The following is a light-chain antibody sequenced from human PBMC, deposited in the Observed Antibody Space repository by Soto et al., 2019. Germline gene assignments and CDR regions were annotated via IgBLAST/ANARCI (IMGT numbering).Light chain of an antibody. V-gene: IGLV8-61*01. CDR2: STN. Sequence: QTVVTQEPSFSVSPGGTVTLTCGLSSGSVSTSYYPSWYQQTPGQAPRTLIYSTNTRSSGVPDRFSGSILGNKAALTITGAQADDESDYCCVLYMGSGGYVFGTGTKLTVL. CDR1: SGSVSTSYY. CDR3: VLYMGSGGYV. J-gene: IGLJ1*01.